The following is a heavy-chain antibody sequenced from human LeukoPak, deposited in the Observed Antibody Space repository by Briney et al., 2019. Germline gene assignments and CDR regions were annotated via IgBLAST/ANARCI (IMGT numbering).Heavy chain of an antibody. D-gene: IGHD4-17*01. J-gene: IGHJ5*01. Sequence: PGGSLRLSCAAPGLTLGNYAMTWVRQAPGKGLEWVSSISGESTTMAYTDSVKGRFTTSRDNSKNILYLHMNSLRAEDTALYYCTKDPNGNYIGAFDSWGQGTLVTVSS. V-gene: IGHV3-23*01. CDR3: TKDPNGNYIGAFDS. CDR1: GLTLGNYA. CDR2: ISGESTTM.